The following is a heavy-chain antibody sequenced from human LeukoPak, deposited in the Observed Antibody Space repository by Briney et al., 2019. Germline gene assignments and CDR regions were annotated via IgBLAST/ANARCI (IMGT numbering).Heavy chain of an antibody. J-gene: IGHJ3*02. CDR1: GGPITNSY. Sequence: PSETLSLTCTVSGGPITNSYWSWIRHSAGTGMEWIGRIHATGSTDYSPSLKSRVSMSLDMPTKQFSLTLSAVTAADTATYYCARILDRDIRGQGTLVTVSP. CDR3: ARILDRDI. CDR2: IHATGST. V-gene: IGHV4-4*07. D-gene: IGHD3-22*01.